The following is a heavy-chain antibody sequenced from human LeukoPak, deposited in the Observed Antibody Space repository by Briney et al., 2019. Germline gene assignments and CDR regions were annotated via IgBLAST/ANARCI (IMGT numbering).Heavy chain of an antibody. CDR2: INHSGST. J-gene: IGHJ5*02. CDR3: ARRGSYYRGGWFDP. V-gene: IGHV4-34*01. D-gene: IGHD3-10*01. Sequence: SETLSLTCAVYGGSFSGYYWSWIRQPPGKELEWIGEINHSGSTNYNPSLKSRVTISVDTSKNQFSLKLSSVTAADTAVYYCARRGSYYRGGWFDPWGQGTLVTVSS. CDR1: GGSFSGYY.